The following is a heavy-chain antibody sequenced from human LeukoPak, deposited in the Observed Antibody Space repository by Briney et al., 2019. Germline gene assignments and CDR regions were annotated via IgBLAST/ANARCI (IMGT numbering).Heavy chain of an antibody. V-gene: IGHV3-23*01. D-gene: IGHD1-26*01. CDR1: GFTFSSYG. J-gene: IGHJ4*02. CDR2: ISGSGDST. Sequence: PGGTLRLSCEDSGFTFSSYGISWVRQAPGNGLEWFSAISGSGDSTYYADSVKGRFTISRDNSKNTLYLQMNSLRAEDTAVYYCAKSWYSGTYFVDYWGQGTLVTVSS. CDR3: AKSWYSGTYFVDY.